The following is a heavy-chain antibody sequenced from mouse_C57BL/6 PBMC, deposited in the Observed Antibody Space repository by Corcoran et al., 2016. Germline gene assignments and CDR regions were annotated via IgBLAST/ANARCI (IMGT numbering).Heavy chain of an antibody. D-gene: IGHD2-5*01. Sequence: QVPLTDPGPGISPQTQTLSLTCSASGFSLSTYGMGVVWIRQPSGKGLEWLAHIWWDDDKYYNPALKSRLTIYKDTSKNQVFLKIANVDTADTATYYCARTYYSNYIGAYLGQGTLVTVSA. J-gene: IGHJ3*01. CDR3: ARTYYSNYIGAY. V-gene: IGHV8-8*01. CDR1: GFSLSTYGMG. CDR2: IWWDDDK.